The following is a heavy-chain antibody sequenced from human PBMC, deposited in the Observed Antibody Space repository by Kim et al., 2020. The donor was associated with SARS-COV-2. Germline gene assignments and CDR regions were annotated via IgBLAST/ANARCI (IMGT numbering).Heavy chain of an antibody. Sequence: ASVKVSCKASGYTFTSYAMHWVRQTPGQRLEWMGWINAGNGNTKYSQKFQGRVTITRDTSASTAYMELSSLRSEDTAVYYCARGLGSSYDDYWGQGTLVTVSS. J-gene: IGHJ4*02. D-gene: IGHD5-12*01. CDR1: GYTFTSYA. CDR2: INAGNGNT. CDR3: ARGLGSSYDDY. V-gene: IGHV1-3*01.